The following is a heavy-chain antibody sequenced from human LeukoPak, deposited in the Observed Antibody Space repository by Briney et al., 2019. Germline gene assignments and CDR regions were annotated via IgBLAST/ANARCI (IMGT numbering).Heavy chain of an antibody. D-gene: IGHD5-24*01. Sequence: GGSLRLSCAASGFTFSSYAMSWVRQAPGKGLQWVSTISGGGATTYYADSVKGRFTISRDNTKNTLYLQMNSLRADDTAVYYCAKDREWLQSDSCFDYEGQGTGTTVSS. V-gene: IGHV3-23*01. CDR3: AKDREWLQSDSCFDY. CDR1: GFTFSSYA. CDR2: ISGGGATT. J-gene: IGHJ4*02.